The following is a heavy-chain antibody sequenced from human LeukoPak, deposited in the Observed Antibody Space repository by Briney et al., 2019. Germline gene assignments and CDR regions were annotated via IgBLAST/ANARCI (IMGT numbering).Heavy chain of an antibody. Sequence: ASVKVSCKASGYTFTGYYMHWVRQAPGQGLEWMGIINPSGGSTSYAQKFQGRVTMTRDTSTSTVYMELSSLRSEDTAVYYCAREGAPPWVTTNDAFDIWGQGTMVTVSS. V-gene: IGHV1-46*01. CDR1: GYTFTGYY. CDR2: INPSGGST. J-gene: IGHJ3*02. D-gene: IGHD4-17*01. CDR3: AREGAPPWVTTNDAFDI.